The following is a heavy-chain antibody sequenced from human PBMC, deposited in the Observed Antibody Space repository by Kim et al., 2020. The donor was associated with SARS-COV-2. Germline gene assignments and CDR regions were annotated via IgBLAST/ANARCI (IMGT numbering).Heavy chain of an antibody. V-gene: IGHV3-23*01. D-gene: IGHD3-10*01. CDR3: AKRGIWFGEHN. Sequence: YYADSVKGRFTISRDNSKNTLYLQMNSLRAEDTAVYYCAKRGIWFGEHNWGQGTLVTVSS. J-gene: IGHJ4*02.